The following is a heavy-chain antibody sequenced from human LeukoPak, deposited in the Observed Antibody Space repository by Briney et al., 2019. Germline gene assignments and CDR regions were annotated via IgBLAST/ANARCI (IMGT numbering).Heavy chain of an antibody. CDR1: GYNYDRFD. V-gene: IGHV1-18*01. CDR2: INGYKGDT. D-gene: IGHD1-26*01. CDR3: ARAPTISTRLWEGYNWLDP. J-gene: IGHJ5*02. Sequence: GASVTVSCKPSGYNYDRFDINGVRQAPGQGLEGVGWINGYKGDTNYARNFQGRVTMTTDTSTTTVSMELRSLTPDDTAVYFCARAPTISTRLWEGYNWLDPWGQGTLVTVSS.